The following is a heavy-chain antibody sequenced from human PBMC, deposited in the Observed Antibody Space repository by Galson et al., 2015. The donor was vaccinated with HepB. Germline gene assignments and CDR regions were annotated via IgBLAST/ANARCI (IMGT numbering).Heavy chain of an antibody. CDR2: IWYDGSNK. Sequence: SLRLSCAASGFTFSRHGMHWVRQAPGKGLEWVAVIWYDGSNKFYEDSVKGRFTISRDNSKNTLDLQMNSLRVEDTAVYYCARANYGSGSNYYYGLDVWGQGTT. V-gene: IGHV3-33*01. CDR1: GFTFSRHG. D-gene: IGHD3-10*01. J-gene: IGHJ6*02. CDR3: ARANYGSGSNYYYGLDV.